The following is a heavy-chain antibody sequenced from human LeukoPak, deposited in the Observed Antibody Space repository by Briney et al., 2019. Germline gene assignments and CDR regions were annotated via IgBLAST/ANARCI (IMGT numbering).Heavy chain of an antibody. CDR3: ARDSRAWELLD. Sequence: GASVKVSCKASGYTFTSYGISWVRQTPGQGLEWMGWISAYNDNTNYAQKLQGRVTMTTDTSTSTAYMELGSLRSDDTAVYYCARDSRAWELLDWGQGTLVTVSS. J-gene: IGHJ4*02. D-gene: IGHD1-26*01. V-gene: IGHV1-18*01. CDR2: ISAYNDNT. CDR1: GYTFTSYG.